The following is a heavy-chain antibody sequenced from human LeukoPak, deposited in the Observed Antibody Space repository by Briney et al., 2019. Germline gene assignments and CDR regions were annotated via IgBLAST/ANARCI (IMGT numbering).Heavy chain of an antibody. D-gene: IGHD3-3*01. CDR3: AIDSPPTSEWLPDY. J-gene: IGHJ4*02. CDR1: GFTFRSYG. Sequence: GGSLRLSCEASGFTFRSYGMHWVRQAPGKGLEWVAFIRHDGSNKYYADSVKGRFTISRDNSKSALFLHMDTVRADDTAFYYCAIDSPPTSEWLPDYWGQGTLVTVSS. CDR2: IRHDGSNK. V-gene: IGHV3-30*02.